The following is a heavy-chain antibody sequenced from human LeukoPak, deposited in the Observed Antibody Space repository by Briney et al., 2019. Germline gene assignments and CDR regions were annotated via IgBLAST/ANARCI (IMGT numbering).Heavy chain of an antibody. CDR2: ISSDGGTT. CDR1: GLTFNTYA. J-gene: IGHJ4*02. D-gene: IGHD6-13*01. CDR3: ASLYSTYY. V-gene: IGHV3-23*01. Sequence: PGGSLRLSCAASGLTFNTYALTWVRQAPGKGLEWVSGISSDGGTTYYADSVKGRFAISRDNSKNTLYLQMNSLRAEDTALYYCASLYSTYYWGQGTLVTVSS.